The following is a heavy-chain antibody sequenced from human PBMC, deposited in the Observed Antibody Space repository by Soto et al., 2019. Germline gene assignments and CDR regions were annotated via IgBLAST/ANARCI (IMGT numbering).Heavy chain of an antibody. Sequence: QVQLVQSGAEVKKTGASVEVSCKASGYTFISYGISWMRQAPGQGLEWMGWISPYNGKTNYAQTFQGRATMTTDRSTITAYMELRSLRSDDTAVYYCARAGFSTSRLGLLGTGAHGVEIDFWGQGTLVTVSS. J-gene: IGHJ4*02. D-gene: IGHD7-27*01. V-gene: IGHV1-18*01. CDR2: ISPYNGKT. CDR3: ARAGFSTSRLGLLGTGAHGVEIDF. CDR1: GYTFISYG.